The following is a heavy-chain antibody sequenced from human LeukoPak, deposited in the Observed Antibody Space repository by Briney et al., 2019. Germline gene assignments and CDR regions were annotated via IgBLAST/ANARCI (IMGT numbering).Heavy chain of an antibody. V-gene: IGHV3-21*01. CDR3: ARLYCSSTSCCFDY. CDR1: GFTFSSYW. CDR2: ISSSSSYI. Sequence: GGSLRLSCAASGFTFSSYWMSWVRQAPGKGLEWVSSISSSSSYIYYADSVKGRFTISRDNAKNSLYLQMNSLRAEDTAVYYCARLYCSSTSCCFDYWGQGTLVTVSS. J-gene: IGHJ4*02. D-gene: IGHD2-2*01.